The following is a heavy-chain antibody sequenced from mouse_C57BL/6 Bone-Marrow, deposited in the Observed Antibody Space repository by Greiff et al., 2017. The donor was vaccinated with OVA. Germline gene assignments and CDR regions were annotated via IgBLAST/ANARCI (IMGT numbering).Heavy chain of an antibody. J-gene: IGHJ3*01. D-gene: IGHD2-4*01. CDR2: IDPETGGT. CDR3: TRFDYVAY. Sequence: LVESGAELVRPGASVTLSCKASGYTFTDYEMHWVKQTPVHGLEWIGAIDPETGGTAYNQKFKGKAILTADKSSSTAYMELRSLTSEDSAVYYCTRFDYVAYWGQGTLVTVSA. V-gene: IGHV1-15*01. CDR1: GYTFTDYE.